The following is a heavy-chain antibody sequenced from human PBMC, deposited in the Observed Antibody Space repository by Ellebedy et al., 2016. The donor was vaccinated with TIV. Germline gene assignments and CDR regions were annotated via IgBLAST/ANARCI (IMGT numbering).Heavy chain of an antibody. Sequence: GESLKISCAASGFTFSIYWMNWVRQAPGKGLEWVANIKEDGSRTSYVDSLRGRFTISRDNAKNSLYLQMNSLRAEDTAVYYCATGARSEGGYWGQGTLVTVSS. CDR2: IKEDGSRT. V-gene: IGHV3-7*01. D-gene: IGHD2-15*01. CDR1: GFTFSIYW. CDR3: ATGARSEGGY. J-gene: IGHJ4*02.